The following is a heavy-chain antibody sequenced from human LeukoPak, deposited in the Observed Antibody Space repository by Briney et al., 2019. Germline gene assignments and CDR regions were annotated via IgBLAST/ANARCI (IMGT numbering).Heavy chain of an antibody. Sequence: SVKVSCKASGGTFSSYAISWVRQAPGQGLEWMGRIIPILGIANYAQKFQGRVTITADKSTSTAYMELSSLRSEDTAVYYCARKNYGIAAAIRQSDDYWGQGTLVTVSS. CDR1: GGTFSSYA. V-gene: IGHV1-69*04. CDR3: ARKNYGIAAAIRQSDDY. CDR2: IIPILGIA. D-gene: IGHD6-13*01. J-gene: IGHJ4*02.